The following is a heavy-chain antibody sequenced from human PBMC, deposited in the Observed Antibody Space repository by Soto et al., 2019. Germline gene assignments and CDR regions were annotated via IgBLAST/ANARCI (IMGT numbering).Heavy chain of an antibody. Sequence: GESLKISCKGSGYSFTSYWIGWVRQMPGKGLEWMGIIYPGDSDTRYSPSFQGQVTISADKSISTAYLQWSSLKASDTAMYYCAGSWHYYYYGMDVWGQGTTVTVSS. CDR2: IYPGDSDT. D-gene: IGHD6-13*01. J-gene: IGHJ6*02. CDR3: AGSWHYYYYGMDV. CDR1: GYSFTSYW. V-gene: IGHV5-51*01.